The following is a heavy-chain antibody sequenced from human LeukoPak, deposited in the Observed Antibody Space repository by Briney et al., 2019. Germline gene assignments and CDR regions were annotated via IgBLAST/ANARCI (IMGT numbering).Heavy chain of an antibody. J-gene: IGHJ4*02. Sequence: SETLSLTCAVSGYSISSGYYWGWIRQPPGKGLEWIGSIYHSGSTYYNLSLKSRVTISVDTSKNQFSLKLSSVTAADTAVYYCARDNDMEHFDYWGQGTLVTVSS. CDR2: IYHSGST. CDR3: ARDNDMEHFDY. D-gene: IGHD1-26*01. CDR1: GYSISSGYY. V-gene: IGHV4-38-2*02.